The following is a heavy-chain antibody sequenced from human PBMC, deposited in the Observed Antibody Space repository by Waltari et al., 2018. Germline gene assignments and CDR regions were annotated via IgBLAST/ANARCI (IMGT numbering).Heavy chain of an antibody. CDR2: INASGFP. Sequence: QVQLQESGPGLVNPSQTLCLTCRVSGGSINDPAYWWSWLRQPAGKGLEWIGRINASGFPNHRPSLDSRLTISADTSKNQISLILTSVTAADTAVYYCAREGEYCSDGYCYSLDHWGQGTLVTVSS. CDR3: AREGEYCSDGYCYSLDH. CDR1: GGSINDPAYW. V-gene: IGHV4-61*02. D-gene: IGHD2-15*01. J-gene: IGHJ4*02.